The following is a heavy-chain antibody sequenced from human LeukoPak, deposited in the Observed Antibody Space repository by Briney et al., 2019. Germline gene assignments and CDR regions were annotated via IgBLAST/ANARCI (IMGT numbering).Heavy chain of an antibody. Sequence: GGSLRLSCSASGFTFGNYAMHWVRQAPGKGLEYVSTISNNVGSTYYADSVKGRFTISRDNSRNTLYLQMRSLRIEDTAMYYCVKAALQYYYDTRGSFDYWGQGTLVTVSS. V-gene: IGHV3-64D*09. CDR3: VKAALQYYYDTRGSFDY. J-gene: IGHJ4*02. CDR1: GFTFGNYA. D-gene: IGHD3-22*01. CDR2: ISNNVGST.